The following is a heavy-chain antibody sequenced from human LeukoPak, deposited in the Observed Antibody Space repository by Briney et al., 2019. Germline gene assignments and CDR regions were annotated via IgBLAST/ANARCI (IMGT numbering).Heavy chain of an antibody. CDR3: ARVDYYGSFDY. CDR2: IKQDISEK. D-gene: IGHD3-10*01. J-gene: IGHJ4*02. V-gene: IGHV3-7*01. Sequence: GGSLRLSCAASGFTFSSYCMSWVRQAPGKGLEWVANIKQDISEKYYVDSVEGRFTISRDNAKNSLYLQMNSLRAEDTAVYYCARVDYYGSFDYWGQGTLVTVSS. CDR1: GFTFSSYC.